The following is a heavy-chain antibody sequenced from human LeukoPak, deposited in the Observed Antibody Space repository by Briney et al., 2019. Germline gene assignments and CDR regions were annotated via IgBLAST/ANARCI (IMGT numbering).Heavy chain of an antibody. CDR1: GGSISSGGCY. V-gene: IGHV4-31*03. D-gene: IGHD3-22*01. Sequence: SQTLSLTCTVSGGSISSGGCYWSWIRQHPGKGLEWIGYIYYSGSTYYNPSLKSRVTISVDTSKNQFSLKLSSVTAADTAVYYCARGSSEYDSSGYYPFDYWGQGTLVTVSS. CDR3: ARGSSEYDSSGYYPFDY. J-gene: IGHJ4*02. CDR2: IYYSGST.